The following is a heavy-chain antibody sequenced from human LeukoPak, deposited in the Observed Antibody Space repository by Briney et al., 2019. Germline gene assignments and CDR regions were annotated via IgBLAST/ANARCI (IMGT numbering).Heavy chain of an antibody. D-gene: IGHD6-19*01. V-gene: IGHV3-23*01. CDR1: GFTFSSYA. CDR3: AKWGGLDSSGWPTLDY. Sequence: GGSLRLSCAASGFTFSSYAMSWVRQAPGKGLEWVSAISGSGGSTYYADSVKGRFTISRDNSKNTLYLQMNSLRAEGTAVYYCAKWGGLDSSGWPTLDYWGQGTLVTVSS. CDR2: ISGSGGST. J-gene: IGHJ4*02.